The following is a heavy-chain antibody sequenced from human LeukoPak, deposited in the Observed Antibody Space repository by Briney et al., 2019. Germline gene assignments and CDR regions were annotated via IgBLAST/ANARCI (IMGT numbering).Heavy chain of an antibody. Sequence: SETLSLTCAVSGVSISSSNGWSWVRQPPGKGLGGFGEIYHSGSTNYNPSLKSRVTISVEKSKNPLSLKLSSVTAADTAVYFCARVVGGYSYGFVANWFDACGQATLVTVSS. CDR1: GVSISSSNG. D-gene: IGHD5-18*01. CDR2: IYHSGST. V-gene: IGHV4-4*02. CDR3: ARVVGGYSYGFVANWFDA. J-gene: IGHJ5*02.